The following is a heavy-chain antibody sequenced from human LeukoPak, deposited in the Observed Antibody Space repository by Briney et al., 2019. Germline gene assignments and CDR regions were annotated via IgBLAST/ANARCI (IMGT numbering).Heavy chain of an antibody. D-gene: IGHD1-14*01. V-gene: IGHV3-21*04. CDR3: ANLHHPHFGY. CDR1: GFTFSSYS. Sequence: GGSLRLSCAASGFTFSSYSMNWVRQAPGKGLEWVSSISSSSSYIYYADSVKGRFTISRDNSKNTAYLQMNSLRAEDTAVYYCANLHHPHFGYWGQGTLVTVSS. J-gene: IGHJ4*02. CDR2: ISSSSSYI.